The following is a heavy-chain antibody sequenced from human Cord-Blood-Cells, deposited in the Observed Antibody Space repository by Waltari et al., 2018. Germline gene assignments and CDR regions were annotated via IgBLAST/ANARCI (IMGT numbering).Heavy chain of an antibody. D-gene: IGHD5-12*01. CDR1: GGSISSSSYY. Sequence: QLQLQESGPGLVKPSETLSLTCTVSGGSISSSSYYWGWIRQPPGKGLEWIGSIYYSGSTYYNPSLKSRVTISVDTSKNQFSLKLSSVTAADTAVYYCARRPGGYLYYFDYWGQGTLVTVSS. CDR3: ARRPGGYLYYFDY. V-gene: IGHV4-39*01. CDR2: IYYSGST. J-gene: IGHJ4*02.